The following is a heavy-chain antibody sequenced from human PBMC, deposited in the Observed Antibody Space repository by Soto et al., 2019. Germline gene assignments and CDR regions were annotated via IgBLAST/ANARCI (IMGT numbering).Heavy chain of an antibody. CDR1: GYTFTGYY. Sequence: ASVKVSCKASGYTFTGYYVHWVRQAPGQGLEWMGWINPNSGDTYLAQRFQGRVTMNRDTSIGTAYMELRGLTSDDTAEYYCAKGGAIVAAGTRVYLYNAMDVWGQGTTVPAPS. CDR2: INPNSGDT. J-gene: IGHJ6*02. D-gene: IGHD1-26*01. V-gene: IGHV1-2*02. CDR3: AKGGAIVAAGTRVYLYNAMDV.